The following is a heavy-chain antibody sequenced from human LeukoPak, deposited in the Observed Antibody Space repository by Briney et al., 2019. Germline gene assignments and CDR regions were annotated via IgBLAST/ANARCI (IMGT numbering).Heavy chain of an antibody. Sequence: SVNVSCKASGGTFSSYAISWVRQAPGQGLEWMGGIIPIFGTANYAQKFQGRVTITADESTSTAYMELSSLRSEDTAVYYCARDLAYDSSGWYYYYGMDVWGQGTTVTVSS. CDR1: GGTFSSYA. CDR2: IIPIFGTA. CDR3: ARDLAYDSSGWYYYYGMDV. D-gene: IGHD3-22*01. J-gene: IGHJ6*02. V-gene: IGHV1-69*13.